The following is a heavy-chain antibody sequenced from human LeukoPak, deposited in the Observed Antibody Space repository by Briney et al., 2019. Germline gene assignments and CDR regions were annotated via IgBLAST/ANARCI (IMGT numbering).Heavy chain of an antibody. CDR3: ARTIAAHLDY. V-gene: IGHV4-59*08. Sequence: SETLSLTCTVSGGSISTYYWSWIRQPPGKGLDWIGYIYYRGNTNYSPSLKSRVTISVDTSKNQFSLKLSSVTAADTAVYYCARTIAAHLDYWGQGTLVTVSS. J-gene: IGHJ4*02. CDR2: IYYRGNT. D-gene: IGHD6-25*01. CDR1: GGSISTYY.